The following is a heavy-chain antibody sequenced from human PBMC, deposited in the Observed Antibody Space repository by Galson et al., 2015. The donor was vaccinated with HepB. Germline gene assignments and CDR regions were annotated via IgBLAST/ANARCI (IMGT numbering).Heavy chain of an antibody. Sequence: VKVSCKASGYTFTSYAMHWVRQAPGQRLEWMGWINAGNGNTKYSQKFQGRVTITRDTSASTAYMELSSLRSEDTAVYYCARDFRRLQLSYYYYYMDVWGKGTTVTVSS. J-gene: IGHJ6*03. D-gene: IGHD4-11*01. CDR2: INAGNGNT. CDR1: GYTFTSYA. V-gene: IGHV1-3*01. CDR3: ARDFRRLQLSYYYYYMDV.